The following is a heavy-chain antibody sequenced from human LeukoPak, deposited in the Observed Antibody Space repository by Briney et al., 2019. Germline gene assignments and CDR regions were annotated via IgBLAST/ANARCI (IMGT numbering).Heavy chain of an antibody. CDR1: GLTFSSAW. V-gene: IGHV3-15*01. J-gene: IGHJ4*02. D-gene: IGHD3-3*01. CDR2: IKSKTDGGTA. CDR3: TTAPDSMDC. Sequence: GGSLRLSCAASGLTFSSAWMTWVRQAPGKGLEWVGRIKSKTDGGTAEHAAPVKGRFTISRDDSQNTLYLQMNSLRPEDTAVYYCTTAPDSMDCWGQGTLVTVSS.